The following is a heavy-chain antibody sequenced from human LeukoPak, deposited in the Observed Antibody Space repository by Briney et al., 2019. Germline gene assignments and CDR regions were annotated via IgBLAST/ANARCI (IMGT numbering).Heavy chain of an antibody. V-gene: IGHV3-9*01. CDR2: ISWNSGSI. J-gene: IGHJ6*02. Sequence: GGSLRLSCAASGFTFDDYAMHWVRQAPGKGLEWVSGISWNSGSIGYADSVKGRFTISRDNAKNSLYLQMNSLRAEDTALYYCAKAPSPDYGMDVWGQGTTVTVSS. CDR3: AKAPSPDYGMDV. CDR1: GFTFDDYA.